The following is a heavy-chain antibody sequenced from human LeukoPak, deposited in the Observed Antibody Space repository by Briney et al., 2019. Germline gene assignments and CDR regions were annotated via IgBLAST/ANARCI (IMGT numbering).Heavy chain of an antibody. D-gene: IGHD3-22*01. CDR1: GGAFSSYA. J-gene: IGHJ3*02. CDR3: ANYPPMRSRIVDPDAFDI. CDR2: IIPIFGTA. V-gene: IGHV1-69*01. Sequence: ASVKVSCKASGGAFSSYAISWVRQAPGQGLEWMGGIIPIFGTANYAQKFQGRVTITADESTSTAYMELSSLRSEDTAVYYCANYPPMRSRIVDPDAFDIWGQGTMVTVSS.